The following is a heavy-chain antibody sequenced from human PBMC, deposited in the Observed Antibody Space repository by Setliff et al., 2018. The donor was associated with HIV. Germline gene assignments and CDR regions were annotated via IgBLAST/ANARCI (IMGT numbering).Heavy chain of an antibody. J-gene: IGHJ4*01. Sequence: SETLSLTCTVSGGSISSYYWSWIRQPPGKGLEWIGYIYTSGSTNYSPSLKSRITISLDTSKRQFSLTMTSVTAADTAVYYCARGLSSQTYWGTRPLGLDYWGQGSLVTVSS. CDR1: GGSISSYY. CDR3: ARGLSSQTYWGTRPLGLDY. CDR2: IYTSGST. V-gene: IGHV4-4*08. D-gene: IGHD2-2*01.